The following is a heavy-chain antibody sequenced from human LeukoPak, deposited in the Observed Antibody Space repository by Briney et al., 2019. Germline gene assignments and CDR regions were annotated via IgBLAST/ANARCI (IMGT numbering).Heavy chain of an antibody. CDR2: IWYDGSNK. V-gene: IGHV3-33*01. J-gene: IGHJ4*02. D-gene: IGHD6-19*01. CDR3: ARDRSSGWYIDY. Sequence: GGSLRLSCAASGFTFSSYGMHWVRQAPGKGLEWVAVIWYDGSNKYYADSVKGRFTISRDNSKNTLYLQMNSLRAEDTAVCYCARDRSSGWYIDYWGQGTLVTVSS. CDR1: GFTFSSYG.